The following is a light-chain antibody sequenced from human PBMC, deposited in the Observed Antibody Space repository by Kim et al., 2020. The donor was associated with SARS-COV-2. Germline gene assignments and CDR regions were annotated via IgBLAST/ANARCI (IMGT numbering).Light chain of an antibody. V-gene: IGKV1-5*03. CDR2: KAS. J-gene: IGKJ1*01. Sequence: ASVGERVTITCRASQSITSWLAWYQQKPGKAPKLLIYKASSLESGVPSRFSGSGSGTEFTLTISSLQPDDFATYYCQQYNSYSWTFGQGTKVDIK. CDR3: QQYNSYSWT. CDR1: QSITSW.